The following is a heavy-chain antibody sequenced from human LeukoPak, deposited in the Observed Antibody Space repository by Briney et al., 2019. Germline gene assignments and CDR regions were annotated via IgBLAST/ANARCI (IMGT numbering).Heavy chain of an antibody. CDR1: GFTFSNYA. V-gene: IGHV3-23*01. J-gene: IGHJ4*02. D-gene: IGHD2-2*01. Sequence: PGGSLRLSCAASGFTFSNYAMSWVRQAPGKGLEWVSGINVSGGSTFYADCVRGRFTISRDNSKNTLYLQMNSLRAEDTAVYYCAKDQYCTSTSCYVGYWGQGTLVTVSS. CDR2: INVSGGST. CDR3: AKDQYCTSTSCYVGY.